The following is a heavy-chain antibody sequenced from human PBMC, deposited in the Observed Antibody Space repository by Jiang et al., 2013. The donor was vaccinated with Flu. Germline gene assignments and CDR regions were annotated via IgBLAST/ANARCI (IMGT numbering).Heavy chain of an antibody. Sequence: GAEVKKPGESLKISCKGSGYSFTSYWIGWVRQMPGKGLEWMGIIYPGDSDTRYSPSFQGQVTISADKSISTAYLQWSSLKASDTAMYYCASSLTVSTKQKPFFRAATAHLTRYYYDSSGYAGMDVWGQGTTVTVSS. CDR1: GYSFTSYW. V-gene: IGHV5-51*01. D-gene: IGHD3-22*01. CDR3: ASSLTVSTKQKPFFRAATAHLTRYYYDSSGYAGMDV. J-gene: IGHJ6*02. CDR2: IYPGDSDT.